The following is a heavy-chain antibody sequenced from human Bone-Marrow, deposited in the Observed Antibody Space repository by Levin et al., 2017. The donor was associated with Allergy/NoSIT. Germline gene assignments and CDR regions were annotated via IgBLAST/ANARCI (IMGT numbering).Heavy chain of an antibody. V-gene: IGHV3-21*01. CDR2: ISSDSSYI. CDR1: GFTFSSYM. Sequence: GGSLRLSCVASGFTFSSYMMKWVRQAPGRGLEWVSSISSDSSYIKSADSVKGRVSISRDNAKSSLYLEMHSLRVEDTGIYYCARDTSPSNYYYGMDVWGQGTTVTVSS. CDR3: ARDTSPSNYYYGMDV. J-gene: IGHJ6*02. D-gene: IGHD2-2*01.